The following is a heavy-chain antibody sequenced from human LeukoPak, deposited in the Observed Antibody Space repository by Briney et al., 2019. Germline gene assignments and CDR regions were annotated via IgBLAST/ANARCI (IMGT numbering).Heavy chain of an antibody. Sequence: GGSLRLSCAASGFTFSDYYMSWIRQAPGKGLEWVSYISSSSSYTNYADSVKGRFTISRDNAKNSLFLQMNSPRAEDTAVYYCARDTDYGGNSPFDYWGQGSLVTVSS. CDR2: ISSSSSYT. CDR3: ARDTDYGGNSPFDY. D-gene: IGHD4-23*01. V-gene: IGHV3-11*05. J-gene: IGHJ4*02. CDR1: GFTFSDYY.